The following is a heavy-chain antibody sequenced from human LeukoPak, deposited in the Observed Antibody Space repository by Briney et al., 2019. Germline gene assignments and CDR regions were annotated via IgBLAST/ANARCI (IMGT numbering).Heavy chain of an antibody. CDR2: ISISGGST. V-gene: IGHV3-23*01. Sequence: PGGSLRLSCAASGFTFSAYAMTWVRQAPGKGLEWVSHISISGGSTYYADSVKGRFTISRDNSKYTLYLQMNSLRAEDTAVYYCAKDTPSRIDSWGQGTLVTVSS. CDR3: AKDTPSRIDS. CDR1: GFTFSAYA. J-gene: IGHJ4*02.